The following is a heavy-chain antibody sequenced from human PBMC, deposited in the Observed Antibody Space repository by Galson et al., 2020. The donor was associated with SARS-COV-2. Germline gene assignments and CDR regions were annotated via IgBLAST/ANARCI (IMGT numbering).Heavy chain of an antibody. V-gene: IGHV1-69*13. J-gene: IGHJ6*03. D-gene: IGHD6-13*01. CDR1: GGTFSSYA. CDR3: ARDIVAAATYYYYYYMDV. Sequence: SVKVSCKASGGTFSSYAISWVRQAPGQGLEWMGGIIPIFGTANYAQKFQGRVTITADESTSTAYMELSSLRSEDTAVYYCARDIVAAATYYYYYYMDVWGKGTTVTVSS. CDR2: IIPIFGTA.